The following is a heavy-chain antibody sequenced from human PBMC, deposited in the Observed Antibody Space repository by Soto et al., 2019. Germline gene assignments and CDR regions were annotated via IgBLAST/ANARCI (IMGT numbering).Heavy chain of an antibody. Sequence: QVTLKESGPVVVKPTETLTLTCTVSGFSLNNARVAVSWIRQPPGKALEWLAHILSNDETSYNTSLRSRLTISTDISKSQEFLTMTHMDPEDAATYYCARGLAPKRYYFDYWGQGALVTVSS. CDR1: GFSLNNARVA. CDR3: ARGLAPKRYYFDY. J-gene: IGHJ4*02. V-gene: IGHV2-26*01. CDR2: ILSNDET.